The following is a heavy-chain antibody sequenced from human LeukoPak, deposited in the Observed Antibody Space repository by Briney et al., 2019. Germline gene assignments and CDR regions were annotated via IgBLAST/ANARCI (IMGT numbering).Heavy chain of an antibody. D-gene: IGHD3-22*01. CDR3: ASGRDDSSGYRLKDPTLNFDY. V-gene: IGHV3-48*04. CDR1: GFTFSSYA. CDR2: ISSSGSTI. J-gene: IGHJ4*02. Sequence: GGSLRLSCAASGFTFSSYAMSWVRQAPGKGLEGVSYISSSGSTIYYADSVKGRFTISRDNAKNSLYLQMNSLRAEDTAVYYCASGRDDSSGYRLKDPTLNFDYWGQGTLVTVSS.